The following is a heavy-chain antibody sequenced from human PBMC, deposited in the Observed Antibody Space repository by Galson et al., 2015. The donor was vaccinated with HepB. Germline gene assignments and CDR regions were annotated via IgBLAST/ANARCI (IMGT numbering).Heavy chain of an antibody. CDR3: AKDRKSYYGSGSHDFDY. CDR2: IRYDGSNK. Sequence: SLRLSCAASGFTFSSYAMHWVRQAPGKGLEWVALIRYDGSNKYYADSVKGRFTISRDNSKNTLYLQMNSLRAEDTAVYYCAKDRKSYYGSGSHDFDYWGQGTLVTVSS. J-gene: IGHJ4*02. CDR1: GFTFSSYA. V-gene: IGHV3-30*02. D-gene: IGHD3-10*01.